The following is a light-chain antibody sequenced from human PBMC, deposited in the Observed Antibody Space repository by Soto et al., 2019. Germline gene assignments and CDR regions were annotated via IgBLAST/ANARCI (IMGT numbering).Light chain of an antibody. V-gene: IGLV2-14*01. J-gene: IGLJ1*01. CDR3: ISYTTSSTYV. Sequence: QSVLTQPASVSGSPGQSIAISCTGTSSDVGGYNFVSWYQQHPGNAPKLILYDVTNRPSGVSDRFSGSKSGNTASLTISGLQADEEADYYCISYTTSSTYVFGTGTKLTVL. CDR2: DVT. CDR1: SSDVGGYNF.